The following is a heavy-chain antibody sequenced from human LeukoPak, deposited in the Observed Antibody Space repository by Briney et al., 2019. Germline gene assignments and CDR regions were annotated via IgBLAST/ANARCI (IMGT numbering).Heavy chain of an antibody. J-gene: IGHJ4*02. CDR2: ISAGGGST. V-gene: IGHV3-23*01. CDR3: AKAVVGVAAIVY. D-gene: IGHD2-15*01. CDR1: GCTFSSYA. Sequence: PGASLRLSCAASGCTFSSYAMTWVRQAPGKGLEWVSGISAGGGSTYYADSVKGRFTISRDNSKNTLYLQMNSLRAEDTAIYYCAKAVVGVAAIVYWGQGTLVTVSS.